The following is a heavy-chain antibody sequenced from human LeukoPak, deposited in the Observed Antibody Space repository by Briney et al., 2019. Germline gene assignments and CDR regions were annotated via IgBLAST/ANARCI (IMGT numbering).Heavy chain of an antibody. D-gene: IGHD3-10*01. Sequence: GGSLRLSCAASGFPFNNYAMNWVRQAPGKGLEWVSVTSGSGFATFYADSVMGRFSIPRDNSKNTLYLQMNSLRAEDTAVYYCVKALYGSGSYYDPNFDYWGQGTLVTVSS. CDR1: GFPFNNYA. CDR2: TSGSGFAT. J-gene: IGHJ4*02. V-gene: IGHV3-23*01. CDR3: VKALYGSGSYYDPNFDY.